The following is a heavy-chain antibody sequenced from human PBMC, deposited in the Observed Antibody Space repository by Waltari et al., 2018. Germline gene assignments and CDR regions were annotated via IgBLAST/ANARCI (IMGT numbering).Heavy chain of an antibody. J-gene: IGHJ4*02. CDR3: ARVPTPYSSSWYYFDY. D-gene: IGHD6-13*01. Sequence: QVQLVQSGAEVKKPGSSVKVSCKASGGTFSSYAISWVRQAPGQGLEWMGGIIPIFGTANYEQKFQDRVTITADESTSTAYMELSSLRSEDTAVYYCARVPTPYSSSWYYFDYWGQGTLVTVSS. CDR1: GGTFSSYA. V-gene: IGHV1-69*01. CDR2: IIPIFGTA.